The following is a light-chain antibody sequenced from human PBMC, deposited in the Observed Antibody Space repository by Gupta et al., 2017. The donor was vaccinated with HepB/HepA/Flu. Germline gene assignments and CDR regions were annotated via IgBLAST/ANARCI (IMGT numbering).Light chain of an antibody. Sequence: QSVLTQPPSVPGTPGQRVTISCSGSRSNIGDNTVNWYQHLPESAPKLLIHYNNQRPSGVPDRFSGSKSGASASLAISGLQSEDEGTHYCASWSYGLLGVFGGGTELTVL. CDR1: RSNIGDNT. V-gene: IGLV1-44*01. J-gene: IGLJ3*02. CDR3: ASWSYGLLGV. CDR2: YNN.